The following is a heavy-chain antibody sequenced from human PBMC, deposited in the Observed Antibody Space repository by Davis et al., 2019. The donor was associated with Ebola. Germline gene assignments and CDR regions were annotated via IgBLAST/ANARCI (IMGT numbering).Heavy chain of an antibody. V-gene: IGHV4-59*01. J-gene: IGHJ6*02. CDR1: GGSINNYF. D-gene: IGHD4-17*01. Sequence: MPGGSLRLSCTVSGGSINNYFWSWIRQPPGKGLEWIGNIHYLGNTNYNPSLKSRVTMSVDTSKSQFSLKLSSVTAADQAVYYCARGNYGDYIVLYYYNMDVWGQGTAVTVSS. CDR2: IHYLGNT. CDR3: ARGNYGDYIVLYYYNMDV.